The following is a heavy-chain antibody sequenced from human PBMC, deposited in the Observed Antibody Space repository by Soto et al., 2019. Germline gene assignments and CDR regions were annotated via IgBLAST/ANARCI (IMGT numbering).Heavy chain of an antibody. CDR3: ASSGYYSHNWFDP. D-gene: IGHD3-22*01. Sequence: QVQLQESGPGLVKPSQTLSLTCTVSGGSISSGDYYWSWIRQPPGKGLEWIGYIYYSGSTYYNPSLKSRVTISVDTSKIQFSLKLRSVTAADTAVYYCASSGYYSHNWFDPWGQGTLVTVSS. V-gene: IGHV4-30-4*01. J-gene: IGHJ5*02. CDR2: IYYSGST. CDR1: GGSISSGDYY.